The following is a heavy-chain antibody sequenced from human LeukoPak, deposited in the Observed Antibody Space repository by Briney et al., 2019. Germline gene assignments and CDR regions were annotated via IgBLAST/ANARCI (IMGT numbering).Heavy chain of an antibody. J-gene: IGHJ3*02. CDR2: IYYSGST. Sequence: SQTLSLTCTVSGGSISNGGYYWSWIRQHPGKGLEWIGYIYYSGSTYYNPSLKSRVTISVDTSKNQFSLKLSSVTAADTAVYYCAQAPNWNGGAFDIWGQGTMVTVSS. D-gene: IGHD1-20*01. V-gene: IGHV4-31*03. CDR3: AQAPNWNGGAFDI. CDR1: GGSISNGGYY.